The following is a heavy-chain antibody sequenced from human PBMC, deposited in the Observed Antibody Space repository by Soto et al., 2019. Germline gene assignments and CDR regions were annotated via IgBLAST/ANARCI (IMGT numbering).Heavy chain of an antibody. D-gene: IGHD3-9*01. J-gene: IGHJ6*03. Sequence: SETLSLTCTVSGGSISSYYWSWIRQPPGKGLEWIGYIYYSGSTNYNPSLKSRVTISVDTSKNQFSLKLSSVTAADTAVYYCARLNYDILTGPVSGQRFYYYMDVWGKGTTVTVSS. CDR1: GGSISSYY. V-gene: IGHV4-59*08. CDR3: ARLNYDILTGPVSGQRFYYYMDV. CDR2: IYYSGST.